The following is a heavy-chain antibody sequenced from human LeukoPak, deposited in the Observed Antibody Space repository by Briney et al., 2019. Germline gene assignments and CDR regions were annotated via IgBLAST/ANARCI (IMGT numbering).Heavy chain of an antibody. CDR2: ISEDGDT. CDR1: GFTFGDFA. J-gene: IGHJ4*02. Sequence: HSGGSLRLSCAASGFTFGDFAMHLVRQAPGKGLEWVSLISEDGDTYYGDSVKGRFTVSRDNSKNSLYLQMNSLRTEDTGLYYCARVRTATEIGAYWGQGTLVTVSS. V-gene: IGHV3-43*02. D-gene: IGHD5-18*01. CDR3: ARVRTATEIGAY.